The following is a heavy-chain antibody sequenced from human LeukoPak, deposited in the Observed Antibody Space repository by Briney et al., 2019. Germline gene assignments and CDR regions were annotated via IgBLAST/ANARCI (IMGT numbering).Heavy chain of an antibody. CDR2: INPSGGST. CDR1: GYTFTSYY. D-gene: IGHD1-26*01. V-gene: IGHV1-46*01. J-gene: IGHJ4*02. Sequence: ASVKVSCKASGYTFTSYYMHWVRQAPGQGLEWMGIINPSGGSTSYAQKFQGRVTMTTDTSTSTAYMELRSLRSDDTAVYYCARSSLATLDYWGQGTLVTVSS. CDR3: ARSSLATLDY.